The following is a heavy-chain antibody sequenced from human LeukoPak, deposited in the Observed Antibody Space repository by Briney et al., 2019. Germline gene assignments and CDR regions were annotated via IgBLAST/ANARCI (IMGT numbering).Heavy chain of an antibody. CDR3: AKVPANYAFDI. Sequence: GGSLRLSCAASGFTFSSYWMTWVRQAPGKGLEWVANVNHDGSEKRYVDSVKGRFTISRDNAKNSLYLQMNSLRAEDTAVYYCAKVPANYAFDIWGQGTMVTVSS. V-gene: IGHV3-7*03. J-gene: IGHJ3*02. CDR1: GFTFSSYW. CDR2: VNHDGSEK.